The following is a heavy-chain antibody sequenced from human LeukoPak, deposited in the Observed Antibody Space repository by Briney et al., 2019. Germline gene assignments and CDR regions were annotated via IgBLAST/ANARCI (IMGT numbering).Heavy chain of an antibody. J-gene: IGHJ4*02. Sequence: SGTLSLTCAVSGGSISSSNWWSWVSQPPGKGLEWIGEIYHSGSTNYNPSLKSRVIISVDKPKNQFSLKLTSVTAADTAVYYCARQSFAPFQVGPETPIESWGQGTLVTVLS. V-gene: IGHV4-4*02. CDR3: ARQSFAPFQVGPETPIES. CDR1: GGSISSSNW. D-gene: IGHD1-26*01. CDR2: IYHSGST.